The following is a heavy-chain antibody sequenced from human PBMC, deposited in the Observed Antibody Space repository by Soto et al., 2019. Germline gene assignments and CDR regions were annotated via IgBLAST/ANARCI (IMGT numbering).Heavy chain of an antibody. Sequence: ASVKVSCKASGYTFTSYAMHWVRQAPGQRLEWMGWINAGNGNTKYSQKFQGRVTITRDTSASTAYMELSSPRSEDTAVYYCARGAFGVVITHYYFDYWGQGTLVTVSS. J-gene: IGHJ4*02. CDR1: GYTFTSYA. CDR2: INAGNGNT. CDR3: ARGAFGVVITHYYFDY. D-gene: IGHD3-3*01. V-gene: IGHV1-3*01.